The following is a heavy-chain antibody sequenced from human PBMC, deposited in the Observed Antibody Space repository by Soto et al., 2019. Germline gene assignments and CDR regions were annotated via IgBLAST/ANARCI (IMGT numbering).Heavy chain of an antibody. V-gene: IGHV1-8*01. J-gene: IGHJ5*02. CDR1: GYSFTNND. CDR2: MNPGSGDT. Sequence: ASVKVSCKASGYSFTNNDVSWVRQATGQGLEWMGWMNPGSGDTGYAQKFQGRVTMTRDISIATAYMELSSLRSEDTAVYYCASAVPYCSSTSCYLPWGQGTLVTVS. CDR3: ASAVPYCSSTSCYLP. D-gene: IGHD2-2*01.